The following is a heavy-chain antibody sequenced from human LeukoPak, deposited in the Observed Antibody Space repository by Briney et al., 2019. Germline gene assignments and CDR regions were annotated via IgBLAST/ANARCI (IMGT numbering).Heavy chain of an antibody. J-gene: IGHJ4*02. CDR2: ISSSGSTI. V-gene: IGHV3-48*03. CDR3: ARYSGYDILTGYPSPGYFEY. CDR1: GFTFSSYE. Sequence: PGGSLRLSCAASGFTFSSYEMNWVRQAPGKGLEWVSYISSSGSTIYYADSVKGRFTISRDNAKNSLYLQMNSLRAEDTAVYYCARYSGYDILTGYPSPGYFEYWGQGTLVTVSS. D-gene: IGHD3-9*01.